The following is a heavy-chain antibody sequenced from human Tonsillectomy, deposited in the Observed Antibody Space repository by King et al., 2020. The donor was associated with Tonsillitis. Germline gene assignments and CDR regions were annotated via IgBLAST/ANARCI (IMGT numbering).Heavy chain of an antibody. V-gene: IGHV4-39*01. D-gene: IGHD3-22*01. CDR1: GGSISSSSYY. CDR2: XXYXXXX. J-gene: IGHJ6*02. Sequence: QLQESGPGLVKPXETLSLTCTVSGGSISSSSYYWGWXXQXPGXXXEXXXXXXYXXXXXXXXXLXXRVTISVAXPKNQFSLGLSXVTAADTAVYYCARLSSELEAPDYYYYVMDVWGQGTTVTVSS. CDR3: ARLSSELEAPDYYYYVMDV.